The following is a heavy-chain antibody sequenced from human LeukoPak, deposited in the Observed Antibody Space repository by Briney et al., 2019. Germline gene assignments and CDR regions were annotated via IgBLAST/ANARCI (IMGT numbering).Heavy chain of an antibody. V-gene: IGHV3-23*01. Sequence: PGGSLRLSCAASGITLSSYAVNRVRQAPGKGLEWVSSISESGAGTYYADSVKGRSTISRDNSKNTLYLQMNSLRAEDTAVYYCAKMARNYYDSSGPLDYWGQGTLVTVSS. CDR1: GITLSSYA. CDR3: AKMARNYYDSSGPLDY. J-gene: IGHJ4*02. D-gene: IGHD3-22*01. CDR2: ISESGAGT.